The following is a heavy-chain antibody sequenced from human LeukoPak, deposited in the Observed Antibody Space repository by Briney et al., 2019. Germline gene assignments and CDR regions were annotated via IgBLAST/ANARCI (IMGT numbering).Heavy chain of an antibody. CDR2: IDASGGRT. V-gene: IGHV1-46*01. J-gene: IGHJ6*02. Sequence: GASVKVSCKASGYSFTNYYMHWVRQAPGRGLEWMGMIDASGGRTTYAQKVQGRVAMTRDTSTRTVYMQLSTLRSDDTAIYYCARGAAVYGMDVWGQGTTVTVSS. CDR1: GYSFTNYY. D-gene: IGHD6-19*01. CDR3: ARGAAVYGMDV.